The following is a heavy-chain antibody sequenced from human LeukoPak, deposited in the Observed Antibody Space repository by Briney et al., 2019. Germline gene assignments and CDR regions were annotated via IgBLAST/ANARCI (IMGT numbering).Heavy chain of an antibody. Sequence: ASVKVSCKASGYTFTSYAMHWVRQASGQRLEWMGWTNAGNGNTKYSQKFQGRVTITRDTSASTAYMELSSLRSEDTAVYYCARAHPPESYYYYGMDVWGQGTTVTVSS. J-gene: IGHJ6*02. CDR2: TNAGNGNT. CDR1: GYTFTSYA. V-gene: IGHV1-3*01. CDR3: ARAHPPESYYYYGMDV.